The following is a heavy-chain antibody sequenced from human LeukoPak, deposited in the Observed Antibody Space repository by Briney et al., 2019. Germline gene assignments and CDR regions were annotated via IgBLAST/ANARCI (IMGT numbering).Heavy chain of an antibody. CDR2: IYYSGST. D-gene: IGHD1-26*01. J-gene: IGHJ4*02. Sequence: PSETLSLTCTVSAGSISTYYWSWIRQPPGKGLEWIGHIYYSGSTKYNPSLKSRVTISLDTSSNQFSLNLRSVTAADTAVYYCAREVSQGGAVDSWGQGTLVTVSS. V-gene: IGHV4-59*01. CDR1: AGSISTYY. CDR3: AREVSQGGAVDS.